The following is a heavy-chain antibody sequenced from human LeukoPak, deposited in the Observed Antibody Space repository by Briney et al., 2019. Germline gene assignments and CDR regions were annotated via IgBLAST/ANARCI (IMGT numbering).Heavy chain of an antibody. D-gene: IGHD3-22*01. CDR1: GGSISSGGYS. CDR2: IYYSGST. V-gene: IGHV4-30-4*07. Sequence: SETLSLTCAVSGGSISSGGYSWSWIRQPPGKGLEWIGYIYYSGSTYYNPSLKSRVTISVDTSKNQFSLKLSSVTAADTAVYYCARDHYYDSSGYYPPFDYWGQGTLVTVSS. CDR3: ARDHYYDSSGYYPPFDY. J-gene: IGHJ4*02.